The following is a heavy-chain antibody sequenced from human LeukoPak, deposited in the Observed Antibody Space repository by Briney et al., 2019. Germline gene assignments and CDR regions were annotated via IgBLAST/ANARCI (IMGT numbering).Heavy chain of an antibody. J-gene: IGHJ4*02. Sequence: PSETLSLTCPLSAGSISRYYSTWIRQPAGKGLEWIGRIFTSGRTNYNPPLKSRVTMSVDTSRNQFSLRLSSVTAADTAVYYCARLHGDYWGQGILVTVSS. CDR1: AGSISRYY. V-gene: IGHV4-4*07. CDR3: ARLHGDY. CDR2: IFTSGRT.